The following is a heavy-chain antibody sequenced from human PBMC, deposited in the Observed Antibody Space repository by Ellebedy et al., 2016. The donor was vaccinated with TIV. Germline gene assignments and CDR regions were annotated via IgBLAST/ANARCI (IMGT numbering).Heavy chain of an antibody. V-gene: IGHV6-1*01. CDR2: TYYRSKWNN. CDR3: ARGWFGSGMGV. Sequence: SQTHSLTCVISGDSVSTDIGWNWIRQSPSRGLEWLGRTYYRSKWNNDYAVSLKSRITINPDTSKNLFSLQLNSVTPEDTAVYYCARGWFGSGMGVWGQGTTVTVSS. J-gene: IGHJ6*02. CDR1: GDSVSTDIG. D-gene: IGHD3-10*01.